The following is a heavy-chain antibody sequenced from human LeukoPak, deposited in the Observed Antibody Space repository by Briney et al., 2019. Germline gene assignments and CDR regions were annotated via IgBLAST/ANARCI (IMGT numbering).Heavy chain of an antibody. Sequence: ASVKVSCKASGYTFTSYGISWVRQAPGQGLEWMGWISAYNGNTNYAQKLQGRVTITRDTSASTAYMELSSLRSEDTAVYYCARVDTSTLGYWGQGTLVTVSS. D-gene: IGHD5-18*01. CDR3: ARVDTSTLGY. CDR1: GYTFTSYG. CDR2: ISAYNGNT. J-gene: IGHJ4*02. V-gene: IGHV1-18*01.